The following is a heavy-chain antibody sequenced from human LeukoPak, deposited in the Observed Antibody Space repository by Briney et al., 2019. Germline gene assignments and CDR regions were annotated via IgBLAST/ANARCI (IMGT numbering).Heavy chain of an antibody. CDR3: ARDPLGWLRLKAGPVAGYYYYYYMDV. D-gene: IGHD5-12*01. J-gene: IGHJ6*03. V-gene: IGHV1-46*01. Sequence: ASVKVSCKAFGYTFTSNYMHWVRQAPGQGPEWMGVISPSGGSTTYAQKFQGRVTLTRDMSTSTDYLELSSLRSEDTAVYYCARDPLGWLRLKAGPVAGYYYYYYMDVWGKGTTVTVSS. CDR2: ISPSGGST. CDR1: GYTFTSNY.